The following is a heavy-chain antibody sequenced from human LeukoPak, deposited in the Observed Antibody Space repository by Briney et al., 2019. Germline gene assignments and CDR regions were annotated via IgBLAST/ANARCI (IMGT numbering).Heavy chain of an antibody. Sequence: SSETLSLTCTVSGGTISSSSYYWGWIRQPPGKGLEWIGSIYYSGSTYYNPSLKSRVTISVDTSKNQFSLKLSSVTAADTAVYYCASPEVPIFGQGYWGQGTLVTVSS. CDR3: ASPEVPIFGQGY. CDR1: GGTISSSSYY. V-gene: IGHV4-39*01. CDR2: IYYSGST. D-gene: IGHD3-3*01. J-gene: IGHJ4*02.